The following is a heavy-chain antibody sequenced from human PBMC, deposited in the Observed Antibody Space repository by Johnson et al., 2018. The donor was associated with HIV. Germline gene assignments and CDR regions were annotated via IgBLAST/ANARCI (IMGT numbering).Heavy chain of an antibody. J-gene: IGHJ3*02. CDR3: AKGEPVAFDI. CDR2: IRYDGSDK. Sequence: QVQLVESGGGVVQPGRSLRLSCAASGFTLSSYGMHWVRQAPGKGLEWVAFIRYDGSDKYSADSVEGRFTITRDNSKNTLYLQMNSLRPEDTAVYYCAKGEPVAFDIWGQGTMVTVSS. V-gene: IGHV3-30*02. CDR1: GFTLSSYG. D-gene: IGHD1-14*01.